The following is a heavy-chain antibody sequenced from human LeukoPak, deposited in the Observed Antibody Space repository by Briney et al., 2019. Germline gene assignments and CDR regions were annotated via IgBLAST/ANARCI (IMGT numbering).Heavy chain of an antibody. V-gene: IGHV3-74*01. CDR2: INSDGSST. CDR3: AKDLSDPVMVIDS. J-gene: IGHJ4*02. CDR1: GFTFSSYW. Sequence: PGGSLRLSCAASGFTFSSYWMHWVRQAPGKGLVWVSRINSDGSSTSYADSVKGRFTISRDNAKNTVYLQMNSLRAEDTAVYYCAKDLSDPVMVIDSWGQGTLVTVSS. D-gene: IGHD5-18*01.